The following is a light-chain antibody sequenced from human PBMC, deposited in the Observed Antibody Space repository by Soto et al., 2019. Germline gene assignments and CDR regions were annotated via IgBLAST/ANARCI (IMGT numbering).Light chain of an antibody. CDR1: SSDVGGYNY. V-gene: IGLV2-14*01. Sequence: QSVLTQPASVSGPPGQSITISCTGTSSDVGGYNYVSWHQQHPGKAPKLMIYEVSNRPSGVSNRFSGSKSGNTASLTISGLQAEDEADYYCSSYTSSSTLVFGTGTKVTVL. J-gene: IGLJ1*01. CDR2: EVS. CDR3: SSYTSSSTLV.